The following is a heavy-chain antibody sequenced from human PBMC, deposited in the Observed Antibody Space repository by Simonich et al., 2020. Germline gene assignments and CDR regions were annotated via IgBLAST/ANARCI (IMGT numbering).Heavy chain of an antibody. V-gene: IGHV3-21*01. D-gene: IGHD6-19*01. CDR1: GFTFSSYS. J-gene: IGHJ6*02. CDR3: ARWIAVAGTGAYGMDV. Sequence: EVQLVESGGGLVKPGGSLRLSCAASGFTFSSYSMKWVRQAPGKGLEWVSSISSSSSYIYYADQVKGRFTISRDNAKNSLYLQMNSLRAEDTAVYYCARWIAVAGTGAYGMDVWGQGTTVTVSS. CDR2: ISSSSSYI.